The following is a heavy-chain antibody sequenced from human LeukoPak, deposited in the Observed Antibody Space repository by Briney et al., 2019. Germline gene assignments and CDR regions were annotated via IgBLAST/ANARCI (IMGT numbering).Heavy chain of an antibody. Sequence: SETLSLTCTVSGGSVSSYYWSWIRQPPGKGLEWIGYTYYSGSTDYNPSLKSRVTISVDTSKNQFSLKLTSVTAADTAVYYCARGGAVAAPGVFDVWGQGTMVTVSS. V-gene: IGHV4-59*02. CDR3: ARGGAVAAPGVFDV. D-gene: IGHD6-19*01. CDR1: GGSVSSYY. CDR2: TYYSGST. J-gene: IGHJ3*01.